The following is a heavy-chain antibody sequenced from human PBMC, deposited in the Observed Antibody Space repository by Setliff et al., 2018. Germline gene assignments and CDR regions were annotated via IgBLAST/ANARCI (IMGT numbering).Heavy chain of an antibody. D-gene: IGHD3-10*01. Sequence: CTVSGGSVSSASHYWGWIRQAPGKGMEWIGSVYYSGYTYYKPSLQSRVTMSVDTSKNQFSLKLTSVTAADTAVYYCARVDFTMIQGVIGHWGQGTLVTVSS. CDR2: VYYSGYT. CDR3: ARVDFTMIQGVIGH. J-gene: IGHJ1*01. CDR1: GGSVSSASHY. V-gene: IGHV4-39*07.